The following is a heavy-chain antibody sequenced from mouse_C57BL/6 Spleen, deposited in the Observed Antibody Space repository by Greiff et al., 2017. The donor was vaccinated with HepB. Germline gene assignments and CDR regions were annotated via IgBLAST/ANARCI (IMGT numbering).Heavy chain of an antibody. CDR2: IDPSDSYT. CDR1: GYTFTSYW. D-gene: IGHD1-1*01. V-gene: IGHV1-50*01. J-gene: IGHJ2*01. CDR3: ARGEYGSSDGY. Sequence: VQLQQSGAELVKPGASVKLSCKASGYTFTSYWMQWVKQRPGQGLEWIGEIDPSDSYTNYNQKFKGKATLTVDTSSSTAYMQLSSQTSEESAVYYGARGEYGSSDGYWGQGTTLTVSS.